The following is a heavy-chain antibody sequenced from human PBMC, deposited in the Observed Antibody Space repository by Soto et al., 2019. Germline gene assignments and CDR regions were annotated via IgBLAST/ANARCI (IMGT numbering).Heavy chain of an antibody. CDR3: ATDCGAGDGLDY. CDR2: ISSSSSFI. V-gene: IGHV3-21*01. CDR1: GFNFSDYS. D-gene: IGHD2-21*01. Sequence: DVQLLESGGGLVKPGGSLRLSCETSGFNFSDYSMSWVRQAPGEGLEWVSFISSSSSFIYNAESVEGRVSVSRDNARNLMYLEMSSLRVEDTAIYYCATDCGAGDGLDYGGQGNLVAVSS. J-gene: IGHJ4*02.